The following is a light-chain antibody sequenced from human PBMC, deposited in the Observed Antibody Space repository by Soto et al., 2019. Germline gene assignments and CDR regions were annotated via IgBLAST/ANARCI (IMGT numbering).Light chain of an antibody. CDR2: EVS. J-gene: IGLJ1*01. CDR3: SSYGGSNNYV. CDR1: SSDVGGYNY. Sequence: QSALTHPPSASGSPGQSVTISCTGTSSDVGGYNYVSWYQQHPGQAPKLMIYEVSKRPSGVPDRFSGSKSGNTASLTVSGLQAEDEADYYCSSYGGSNNYVFGTGTKVTVL. V-gene: IGLV2-8*01.